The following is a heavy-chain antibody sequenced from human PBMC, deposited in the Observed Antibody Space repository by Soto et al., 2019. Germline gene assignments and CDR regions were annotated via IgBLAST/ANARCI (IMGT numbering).Heavy chain of an antibody. CDR1: GFTFSSYG. V-gene: IGHV3-30*18. CDR2: ISYDGSNK. D-gene: IGHD6-6*01. Sequence: GGSLRLSCAASGFTFSSYGMHWVRQAPGKGLEWVAVISYDGSNKYYADSVKGRFTISRDNSKNTLYLQMNSLRAEDTAVYYCAKAARSVWGQGTTVTVSS. CDR3: AKAARSV. J-gene: IGHJ6*02.